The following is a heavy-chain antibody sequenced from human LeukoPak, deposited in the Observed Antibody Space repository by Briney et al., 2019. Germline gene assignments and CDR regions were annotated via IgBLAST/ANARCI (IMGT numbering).Heavy chain of an antibody. CDR2: IKQDGSEK. Sequence: GGSLRLSCAASGFTFSSYWMSWVRQAPGKGLEWVANIKQDGSEKYYVDSGKGRFTISRDNAKNSLYLQMNSLRAEDTAVYYCARARWSLSGRYFDYWGQATQVTVSS. V-gene: IGHV3-7*03. J-gene: IGHJ4*02. CDR3: ARARWSLSGRYFDY. CDR1: GFTFSSYW. D-gene: IGHD5-24*01.